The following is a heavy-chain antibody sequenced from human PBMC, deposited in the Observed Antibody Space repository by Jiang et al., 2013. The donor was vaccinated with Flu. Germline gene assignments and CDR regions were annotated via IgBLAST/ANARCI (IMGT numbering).Heavy chain of an antibody. J-gene: IGHJ3*02. Sequence: NRVTMSVDTSKNQFSLRLSSVTAADTAMYYCARSDSYCGGDCYRFDAFDIWGQGTLVTVSS. CDR3: ARSDSYCGGDCYRFDAFDI. D-gene: IGHD2-21*01. V-gene: IGHV4-59*10.